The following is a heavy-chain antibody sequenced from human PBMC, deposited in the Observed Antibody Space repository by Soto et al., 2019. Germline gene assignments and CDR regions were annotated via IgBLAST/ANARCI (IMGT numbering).Heavy chain of an antibody. CDR1: GYSFTSYW. CDR3: AAGYSSGTNYYYYGMDV. J-gene: IGHJ6*02. V-gene: IGHV5-51*01. D-gene: IGHD6-19*01. CDR2: IYPGDSDT. Sequence: RGESLKISCKGSGYSFTSYWIGWVRQMPGKVLEWMGIIYPGDSDTRYSPSFQGQVTISADKSISTAYLQWSSLKASDTAMYYCAAGYSSGTNYYYYGMDVWGQGXTVTVYS.